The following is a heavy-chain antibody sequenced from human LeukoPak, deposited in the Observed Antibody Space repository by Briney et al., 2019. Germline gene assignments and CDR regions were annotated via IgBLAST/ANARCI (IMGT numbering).Heavy chain of an antibody. D-gene: IGHD3-10*01. Sequence: GGSLRLSCSASRFTFSSYTMNWVRQAPGKGLEWVSSIDPSSTYIYYADSVKGRFTISRDNAKNSLYLQMNSLRAEDTAVYYCARDRMVLLLHFDYWGQGTLVTVSS. V-gene: IGHV3-21*06. CDR2: IDPSSTYI. CDR1: RFTFSSYT. J-gene: IGHJ4*02. CDR3: ARDRMVLLLHFDY.